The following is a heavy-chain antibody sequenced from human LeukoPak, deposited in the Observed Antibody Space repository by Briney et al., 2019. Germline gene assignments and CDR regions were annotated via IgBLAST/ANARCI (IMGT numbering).Heavy chain of an antibody. CDR1: GDSVSSTNYY. CDR2: THYSGDT. J-gene: IGHJ6*02. D-gene: IGHD3-3*01. Sequence: PSETLSLTCVVSGDSVSSTNYYWGWIRQPPGKGLEWIGTTHYSGDTYYNPSLRSRVTISLDTSKNQFSLKLSSVTAADTAVYYCARDGGTYYYYGLDVWGQGTPVTVSS. CDR3: ARDGGTYYYYGLDV. V-gene: IGHV4-39*07.